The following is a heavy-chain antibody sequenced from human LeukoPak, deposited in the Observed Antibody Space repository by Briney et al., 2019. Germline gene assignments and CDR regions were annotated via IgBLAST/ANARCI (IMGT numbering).Heavy chain of an antibody. J-gene: IGHJ3*02. Sequence: ASVKVSCKASGYTFTSYGISWVRQAPGQGLEWMGWISAYNGNTNYAQKLQGRVTMTTDTSTSTAYMELRSLRSEDTAVYYCATMDLVGATTDDAFDIWGQGTMVTVSS. CDR2: ISAYNGNT. CDR1: GYTFTSYG. CDR3: ATMDLVGATTDDAFDI. V-gene: IGHV1-18*01. D-gene: IGHD1-26*01.